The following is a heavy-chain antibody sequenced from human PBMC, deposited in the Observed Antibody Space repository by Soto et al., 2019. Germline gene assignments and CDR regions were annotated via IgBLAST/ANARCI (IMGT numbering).Heavy chain of an antibody. J-gene: IGHJ6*02. CDR1: GGTFSSYA. D-gene: IGHD3-10*01. Sequence: QVQLVKSGAEVKKPGSSVKVSCKASGGTFSSYAISWVRQASGQGLEWMGGIIPIFGTADYAQKFQGRVTITADESTSTAYMALSSLRSEDTAVYYCALHYGSGNNYYYYGMDVWGQGTTVTDSS. CDR2: IIPIFGTA. V-gene: IGHV1-69*12. CDR3: ALHYGSGNNYYYYGMDV.